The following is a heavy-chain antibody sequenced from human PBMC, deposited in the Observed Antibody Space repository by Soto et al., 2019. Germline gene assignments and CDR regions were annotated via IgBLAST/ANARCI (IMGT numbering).Heavy chain of an antibody. CDR2: ITPILGIA. CDR3: ARRRSGWSDY. V-gene: IGHV1-69*02. J-gene: IGHJ4*02. Sequence: QVQLVQSGAEVKKPGSSVKVSCKASGGTFSSYTISWVRQAPGQGLEWMGRITPILGIANYAQKFQGRVTITADKSTSTAYMELSSLRSEDTAVYYCARRRSGWSDYWGQGTLVTVSS. D-gene: IGHD6-19*01. CDR1: GGTFSSYT.